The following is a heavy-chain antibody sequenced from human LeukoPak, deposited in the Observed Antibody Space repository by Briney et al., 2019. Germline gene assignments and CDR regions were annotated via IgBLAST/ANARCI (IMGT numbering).Heavy chain of an antibody. V-gene: IGHV1-69*04. J-gene: IGHJ4*02. CDR2: IIPILGIA. D-gene: IGHD1-1*01. CDR3: ARDPGYNWNDDFDY. Sequence: SVKVSCKASGGTFSIYAISWVRQAPGQGLEWMGRIIPILGIANYAQKFQGRVTITADKSTSTAYMELSSLRSEDTAVYYCARDPGYNWNDDFDYWGQGTLVTVSS. CDR1: GGTFSIYA.